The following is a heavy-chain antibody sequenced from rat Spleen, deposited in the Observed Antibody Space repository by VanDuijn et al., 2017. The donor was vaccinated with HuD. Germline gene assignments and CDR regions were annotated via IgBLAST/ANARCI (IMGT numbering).Heavy chain of an antibody. CDR2: ISYDGITT. CDR1: GFIFSDYY. Sequence: EVQLVESGGGLVQPGRSLKLSCVTSGFIFSDYYMAWVRQAPTKGLDWVATISYDGITTYYRDSVKGRFTISRDNAKSTLLLQMDSLRSEDTATYYCTRQGNNFWYFDFWGPGTMVTVSS. D-gene: IGHD4-5*01. CDR3: TRQGNNFWYFDF. J-gene: IGHJ1*01. V-gene: IGHV5-17*01.